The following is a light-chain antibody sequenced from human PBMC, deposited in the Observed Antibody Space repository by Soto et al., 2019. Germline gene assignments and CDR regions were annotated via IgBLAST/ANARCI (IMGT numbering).Light chain of an antibody. Sequence: QSALTHPASVSGSPVQSITISCTGTRSDIGAYNYVSWFQQNPGKAPKCMIYDVYSRPSGVSHRFSGSKSANTASLTISGLQAEAEALYYCTSYTTTNTRALGGGTQLTVL. V-gene: IGLV2-14*01. CDR2: DVY. CDR3: TSYTTTNTRA. J-gene: IGLJ2*01. CDR1: RSDIGAYNY.